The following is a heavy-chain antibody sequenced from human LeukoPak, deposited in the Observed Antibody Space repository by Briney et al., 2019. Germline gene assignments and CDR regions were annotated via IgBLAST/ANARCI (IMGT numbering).Heavy chain of an antibody. V-gene: IGHV4-34*01. D-gene: IGHD1-26*01. Sequence: SETLSLTCAVYGGSFSGYYWSWIRQPPGEGLEWIGEINHSGSTNYNPSLKSRVTISVDTSKNQFSLKLSSVTAADTAVYYCAREEVEASFDYWGQGTLVTVSS. CDR1: GGSFSGYY. CDR2: INHSGST. J-gene: IGHJ4*02. CDR3: AREEVEASFDY.